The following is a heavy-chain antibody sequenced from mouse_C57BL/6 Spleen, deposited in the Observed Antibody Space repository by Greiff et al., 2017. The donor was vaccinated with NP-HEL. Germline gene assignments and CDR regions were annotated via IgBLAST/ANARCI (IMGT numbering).Heavy chain of an antibody. V-gene: IGHV1-69*01. CDR1: GYTFPSYW. J-gene: IGHJ3*01. D-gene: IGHD1-1*01. CDR3: ARDTTVVKSFAY. Sequence: VQLQQPGAELVMPGASVKLSCKASGYTFPSYWMHWVKQRPGQGLEWIGEIDPSDSYTNYNQKFKGKSTLTVDKSSSTAYMQLSSLTSEDSAVYYCARDTTVVKSFAYWGQGTLVTVSA. CDR2: IDPSDSYT.